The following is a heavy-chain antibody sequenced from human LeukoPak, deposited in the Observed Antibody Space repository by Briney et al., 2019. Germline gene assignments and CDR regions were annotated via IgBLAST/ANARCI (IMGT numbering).Heavy chain of an antibody. CDR3: ARLDTAMGYDAFDI. Sequence: SETLSLTCAVYGGSFTTYYWSWIRQPPGKGLEWIGEINHNEFTNYNPSLKNRVTITIDTSKNQFSLKLSSVTAADTAVYYCARLDTAMGYDAFDIWGQGTMVTVSS. V-gene: IGHV4-34*01. D-gene: IGHD5-18*01. CDR1: GGSFTTYY. J-gene: IGHJ3*02. CDR2: INHNEFT.